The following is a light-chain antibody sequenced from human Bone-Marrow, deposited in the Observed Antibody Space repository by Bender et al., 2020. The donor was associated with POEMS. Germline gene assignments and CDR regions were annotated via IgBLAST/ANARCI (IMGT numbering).Light chain of an antibody. CDR3: SSYAGSNNLV. V-gene: IGLV2-14*01. CDR2: EVI. Sequence: QSALTQPASVSGSPGQSITISCTGTKSDVGGYQYVSWYQQHPGKAPKLIIYEVINRPSGISNRFSGSKSGDTASPTISGLLAEDEADYYCSSYAGSNNLVFGGGTKLPVL. CDR1: KSDVGGYQY. J-gene: IGLJ2*01.